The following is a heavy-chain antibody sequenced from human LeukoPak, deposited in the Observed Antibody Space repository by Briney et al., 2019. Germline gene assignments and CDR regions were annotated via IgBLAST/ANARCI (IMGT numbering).Heavy chain of an antibody. CDR3: ARFRRVKYYFDY. V-gene: IGHV4-4*09. J-gene: IGHJ4*02. Sequence: SETLSLTCTVSGGSIGSYYWSWIRQPPGKGLEWIGYIYTSGSTNYNPSLKSRVTISVDTSKNQFSLKLSSVTAADTAVYYCARFRRVKYYFDYWGQGTLVTVSS. CDR1: GGSIGSYY. CDR2: IYTSGST.